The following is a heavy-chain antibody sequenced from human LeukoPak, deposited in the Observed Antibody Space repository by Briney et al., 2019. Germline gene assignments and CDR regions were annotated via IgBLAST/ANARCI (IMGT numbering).Heavy chain of an antibody. CDR2: INHSGST. Sequence: SETLSLTCAVYGGSFSGYYWSWIRQPPGKGLEWIGEINHSGSTYYNPSLKSRVTISVDTSKNQFSLKLSSVTAADTAVYYCASIYCTNGVCYLKGGYFDYWGQGTLVTVSS. CDR3: ASIYCTNGVCYLKGGYFDY. CDR1: GGSFSGYY. V-gene: IGHV4-34*01. J-gene: IGHJ4*02. D-gene: IGHD2-8*01.